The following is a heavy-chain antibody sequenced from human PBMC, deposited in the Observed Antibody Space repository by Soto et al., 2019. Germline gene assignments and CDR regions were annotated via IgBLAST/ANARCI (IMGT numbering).Heavy chain of an antibody. V-gene: IGHV1-69*01. Sequence: QVQLVQSGAEVKKPGSSVKVSCKASGGTFSSYAISWVRQAPGQGLEWMGGIIPIFGTANYAQKFQGRVTITADESTSTDYMELSSLRSEDTAVYYCASGWWGVIAARPLFGYWGQGTLVTVSS. CDR1: GGTFSSYA. CDR2: IIPIFGTA. D-gene: IGHD6-6*01. J-gene: IGHJ4*02. CDR3: ASGWWGVIAARPLFGY.